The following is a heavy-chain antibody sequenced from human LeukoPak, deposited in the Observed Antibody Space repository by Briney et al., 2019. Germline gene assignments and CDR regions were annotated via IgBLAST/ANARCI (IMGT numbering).Heavy chain of an antibody. CDR3: ASTSPTTFSNYFDS. CDR1: GGSISSYY. CDR2: IYYSGST. J-gene: IGHJ4*02. Sequence: PSETLSLTCTVSGGSISSYYWSWIRQHPGKGLEWIGYIYYSGSTYYTPSLKSRLTISLDTSKNQFSLKLTSVTAADTAVYYCASTSPTTFSNYFDSWGQGTLVTVSS. D-gene: IGHD4-11*01. V-gene: IGHV4-59*06.